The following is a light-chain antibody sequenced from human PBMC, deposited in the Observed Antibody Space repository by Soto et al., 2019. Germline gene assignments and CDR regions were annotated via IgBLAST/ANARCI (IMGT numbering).Light chain of an antibody. J-gene: IGLJ1*01. CDR3: NSYRSSTISYG. Sequence: QSALTQPASVSGSPGQSITITCTGTTSDVGGYNYVSWYQQHPGKAPKLLIYDVTNRPSGVSNRFSGSKSGNTASLTISGLQAEDEADYYCNSYRSSTISYGFGTGTKLTVL. CDR1: TSDVGGYNY. CDR2: DVT. V-gene: IGLV2-14*03.